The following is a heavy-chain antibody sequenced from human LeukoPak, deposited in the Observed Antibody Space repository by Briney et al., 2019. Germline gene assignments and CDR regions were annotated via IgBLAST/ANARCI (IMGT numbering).Heavy chain of an antibody. CDR3: GRVSCSSTSCYSDY. J-gene: IGHJ4*02. V-gene: IGHV4-4*07. D-gene: IGHD2-2*02. CDR2: IYTSGST. CDR1: GGSISSYY. Sequence: SETLSLTCTVSGGSISSYYWSWIQQPAGKGLEWIGRIYTSGSTNYNPSLKSRVTMSVDTSKNQFSLKLSSVTAADTAVYYCGRVSCSSTSCYSDYWGQGTLVTVSS.